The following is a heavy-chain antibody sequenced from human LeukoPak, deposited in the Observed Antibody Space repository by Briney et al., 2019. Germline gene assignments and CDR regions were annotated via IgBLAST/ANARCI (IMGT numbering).Heavy chain of an antibody. CDR1: GGSISSYY. D-gene: IGHD2/OR15-2a*01. CDR3: ARGKTSQNIVTRKTYNWFDP. J-gene: IGHJ5*02. CDR2: MSSSGTTI. Sequence: PSETLSLTCTVSGGSISSYYMSWIRQAPGKGLEWVSYMSSSGTTIYYADSVKGRFTISRDNAKNSLYLQMKSLRAEDTAVYYCARGKTSQNIVTRKTYNWFDPWGQGTLVTVSS. V-gene: IGHV3-11*04.